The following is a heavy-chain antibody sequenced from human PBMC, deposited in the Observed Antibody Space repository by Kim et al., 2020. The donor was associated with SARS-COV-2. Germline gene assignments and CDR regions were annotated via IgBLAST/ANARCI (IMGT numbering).Heavy chain of an antibody. J-gene: IGHJ5*02. V-gene: IGHV1-2*02. Sequence: ASVKVSCKASGYTFTDYYIHWARQAPGQGLEWMGWINPYSGDTNYAQKFHGRVTMTRDTSISTPYVELTSLRSDDTAVYYCARSAHFWSGHYLDLWGQGTLITVSP. CDR1: GYTFTDYY. D-gene: IGHD3-3*01. CDR3: ARSAHFWSGHYLDL. CDR2: INPYSGDT.